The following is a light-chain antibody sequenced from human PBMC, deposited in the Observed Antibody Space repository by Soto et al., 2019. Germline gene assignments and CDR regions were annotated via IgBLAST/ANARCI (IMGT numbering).Light chain of an antibody. CDR1: SSDVGAYNY. J-gene: IGLJ1*01. CDR2: DVT. Sequence: QSALTQPASVSGSPGQSITISCTGTSSDVGAYNYVCWYQHHPGKAPKLMIYDVTNRPSGVSNRFSGSKSGDTASLTISGLQAEDEADYYCTSYTSTSRLVFGTGTKLTVL. V-gene: IGLV2-14*03. CDR3: TSYTSTSRLV.